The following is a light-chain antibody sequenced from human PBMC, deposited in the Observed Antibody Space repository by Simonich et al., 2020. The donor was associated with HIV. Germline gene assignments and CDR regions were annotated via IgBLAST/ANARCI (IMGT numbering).Light chain of an antibody. V-gene: IGLV1-40*01. CDR2: GDS. J-gene: IGLJ3*02. CDR3: QSYDSSLSVLV. Sequence: QSVLTQPPSVSGAPGQRVTISCTGSSSNIGAGYDVHWYQQLPVAAPKLLIYGDSKRPSVVSDRFSGSKSGTSASLAITGLQAEDEADYYCQSYDSSLSVLVFGGGTKLTVL. CDR1: SSNIGAGYD.